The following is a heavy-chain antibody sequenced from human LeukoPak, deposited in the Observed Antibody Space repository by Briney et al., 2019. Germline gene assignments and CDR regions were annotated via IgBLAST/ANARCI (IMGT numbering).Heavy chain of an antibody. CDR1: GYTFTGYY. V-gene: IGHV1-2*02. Sequence: ASVKVSCKASGYTFTGYYMHWVRQAPGQGLEWMGWINPNSGGTNYAQKFQGRVTMTRDTSISTAYMELSRLRSDDTAMYYCARATSSSWLYYYYGMDVWGQGTTVTVSS. CDR2: INPNSGGT. CDR3: ARATSSSWLYYYYGMDV. J-gene: IGHJ6*02. D-gene: IGHD6-13*01.